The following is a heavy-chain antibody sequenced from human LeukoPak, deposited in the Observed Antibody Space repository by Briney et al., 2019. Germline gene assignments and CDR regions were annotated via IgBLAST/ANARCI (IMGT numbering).Heavy chain of an antibody. Sequence: SQTLSLTCAVSGGSISSGGYSWSWIRQPPGKGLEWIGYMYHSGTTHYNPSLKSRVTISVDRSKNQFSLKLSSVTAADPAVYYCVRGYYYDSSGYWVRAFDIWGQGTTVTVSS. J-gene: IGHJ3*02. V-gene: IGHV4-30-2*01. D-gene: IGHD3-22*01. CDR3: VRGYYYDSSGYWVRAFDI. CDR1: GGSISSGGYS. CDR2: MYHSGTT.